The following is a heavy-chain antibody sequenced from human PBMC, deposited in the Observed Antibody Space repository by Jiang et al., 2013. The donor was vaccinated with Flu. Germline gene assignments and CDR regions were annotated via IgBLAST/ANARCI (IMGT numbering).Heavy chain of an antibody. Sequence: GAEVKKPGASVKVSCKASGYTFTSYYMHWVRQAPGQGLEWMGIINPSGGSTSYAQKFQGRVTMTRDTSTSTVYMELSSLRSEDTAVYYCARGPRITIFTPLILVFDYWGQGTLVTVSS. V-gene: IGHV1-46*01. D-gene: IGHD3-9*01. CDR3: ARGPRITIFTPLILVFDY. CDR2: INPSGGST. CDR1: GYTFTSYY. J-gene: IGHJ4*02.